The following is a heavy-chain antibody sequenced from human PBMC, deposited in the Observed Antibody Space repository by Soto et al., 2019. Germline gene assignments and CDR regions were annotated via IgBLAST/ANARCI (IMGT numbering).Heavy chain of an antibody. J-gene: IGHJ6*02. V-gene: IGHV3-48*02. CDR1: GFTLRSYS. D-gene: IGHD1-26*01. Sequence: EVQLVESGGGSEQPGGSLRLSCAASGFTLRSYSMNWVRQAPGKGLEWVSYISSSSSTIYYADSVKGRFTISRDNAKNSLYLQLSSLRDEDTAVYYCARGDSGSYYYYYGMDVWGQGTTVTVSS. CDR2: ISSSSSTI. CDR3: ARGDSGSYYYYYGMDV.